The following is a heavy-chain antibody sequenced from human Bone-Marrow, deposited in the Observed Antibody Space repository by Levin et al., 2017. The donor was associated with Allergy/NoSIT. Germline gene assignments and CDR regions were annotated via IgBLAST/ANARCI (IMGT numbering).Heavy chain of an antibody. CDR2: IRNKAYSYNT. Sequence: GESLKISCAASGFIFSDHYMDWVRQAPGKGLEWVGRIRNKAYSYNTGYAASLKGRFTISRDDSKNLLYLQMNSLKTEDTAMYYCAKDGGLGGSRFDSWGQGTLVTVSS. CDR1: GFIFSDHY. J-gene: IGHJ4*02. CDR3: AKDGGLGGSRFDS. V-gene: IGHV3-72*01. D-gene: IGHD1-26*01.